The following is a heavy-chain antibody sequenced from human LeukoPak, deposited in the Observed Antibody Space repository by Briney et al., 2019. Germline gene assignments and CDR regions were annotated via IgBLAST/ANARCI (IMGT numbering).Heavy chain of an antibody. V-gene: IGHV4-34*01. D-gene: IGHD6-6*01. CDR2: INHSGST. Sequence: SETLSLTCGVSGGPFSGYYWSWIRQPPGKGLEWIGEINHSGSTNYNPSLKSRVTISVDTSKNQFSLKLSSVTAADTAVYYCARTNLRIKYSSDYWGQGTLVTVSS. J-gene: IGHJ4*02. CDR1: GGPFSGYY. CDR3: ARTNLRIKYSSDY.